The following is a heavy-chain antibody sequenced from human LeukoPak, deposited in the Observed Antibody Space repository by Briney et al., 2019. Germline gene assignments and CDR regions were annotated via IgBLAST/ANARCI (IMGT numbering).Heavy chain of an antibody. Sequence: SETLSLTCAVSGGSISSGGYSWSWIRQPPGKGLEWIGYIYHSGSTYYNPSLKSRVTISVDRSKNQFSLKLSSVTAADTAVYYCARARGGYCSSTSCHAKAARPTIFDYWGQGTLVTVSS. CDR2: IYHSGST. CDR1: GGSISSGGYS. CDR3: ARARGGYCSSTSCHAKAARPTIFDY. D-gene: IGHD2-2*03. J-gene: IGHJ4*02. V-gene: IGHV4-30-2*01.